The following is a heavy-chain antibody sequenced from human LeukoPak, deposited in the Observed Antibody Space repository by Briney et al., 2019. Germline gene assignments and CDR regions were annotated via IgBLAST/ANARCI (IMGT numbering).Heavy chain of an antibody. Sequence: GASVKVSCKASGYTFTTYAIHWVRQAPGQRLEWMGWINTGNGNTKYAQNFQGRVTLTRDTSVSTAYMDLSSLRSEDTAIYYCARLRNNGHLDLDFRGQGTLVTVSS. D-gene: IGHD1/OR15-1a*01. CDR2: INTGNGNT. J-gene: IGHJ4*02. CDR3: ARLRNNGHLDLDF. CDR1: GYTFTTYA. V-gene: IGHV1-3*04.